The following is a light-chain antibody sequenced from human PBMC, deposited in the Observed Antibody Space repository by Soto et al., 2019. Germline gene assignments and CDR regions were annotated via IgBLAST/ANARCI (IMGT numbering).Light chain of an antibody. V-gene: IGKV1-39*01. Sequence: DIQMTQSPSSLSASVGDRVTITCRASQGISNYLAWYQQKPGKVPKLLIFSASTLQSGVPSRFRGSGSGTAFTLTINSLQPEDFATYYCQQSFSFPRTFGQGTKLDIK. CDR1: QGISNY. J-gene: IGKJ2*02. CDR3: QQSFSFPRT. CDR2: SAS.